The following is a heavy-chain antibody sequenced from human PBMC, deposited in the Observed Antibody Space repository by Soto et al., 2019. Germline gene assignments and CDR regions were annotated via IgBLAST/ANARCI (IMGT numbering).Heavy chain of an antibody. CDR1: GGTFSSYT. D-gene: IGHD3-10*01. J-gene: IGHJ4*02. V-gene: IGHV1-69*02. CDR3: ARGSRGSGSYCMGY. CDR2: IISILGIA. Sequence: QVQLVQSGAEVKKPGSSVTVSCKASGGTFSSYTISWVRQAPGPGLEWMGRIISILGIANYAQKFQGRVTIAADKSTSTAYMELSSLISEDTAEYYCARGSRGSGSYCMGYWGEGTLVTVSS.